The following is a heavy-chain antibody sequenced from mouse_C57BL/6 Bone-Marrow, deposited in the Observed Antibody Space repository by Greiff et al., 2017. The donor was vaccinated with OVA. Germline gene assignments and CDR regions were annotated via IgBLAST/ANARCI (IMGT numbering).Heavy chain of an antibody. Sequence: EVKLVESGGGLVQPKGSLKLSCAASGFSFNTYAMNWVRQAPGKGLEWVARIRSKSNNYATYYADSVKDRFTISRDDSESMLYLQMNNLKTEDTAMYDCGRLWYLMSGAQGPRSPSPQ. CDR1: GFSFNTYA. V-gene: IGHV10-1*01. CDR3: GRLWYLMS. J-gene: IGHJ1*03. CDR2: IRSKSNNYAT.